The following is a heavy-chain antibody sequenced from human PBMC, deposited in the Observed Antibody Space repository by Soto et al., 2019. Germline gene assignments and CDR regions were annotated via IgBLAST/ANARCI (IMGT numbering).Heavy chain of an antibody. Sequence: QVQLVESGGGVVQPGTSLRLSCAASGFTFSSCGMHWVRQAPGKGLEWVAVLSYDGTNGYYADSVKGRFTISRDNSENTLYLQMNSLTTEDTAVYYCAKEVGAAETTFTNWYFDLWGRGTLVTVSS. D-gene: IGHD4-17*01. CDR3: AKEVGAAETTFTNWYFDL. V-gene: IGHV3-30*18. CDR2: LSYDGTNG. CDR1: GFTFSSCG. J-gene: IGHJ2*01.